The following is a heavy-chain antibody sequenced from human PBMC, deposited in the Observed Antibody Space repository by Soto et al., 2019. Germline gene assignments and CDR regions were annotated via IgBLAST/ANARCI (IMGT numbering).Heavy chain of an antibody. J-gene: IGHJ6*02. Sequence: PSETLSLTCTVSGGSISSYYWSWIRQPPGKGLEWIGYIYYSGSTNYNPSLKSRVTISVDTSKNQFSLKLSSVTAADTAVYYCAREIKRITIFGVVIPRGGYGMDDWGQGTTVTVSS. D-gene: IGHD3-3*01. CDR2: IYYSGST. CDR1: GGSISSYY. V-gene: IGHV4-59*01. CDR3: AREIKRITIFGVVIPRGGYGMDD.